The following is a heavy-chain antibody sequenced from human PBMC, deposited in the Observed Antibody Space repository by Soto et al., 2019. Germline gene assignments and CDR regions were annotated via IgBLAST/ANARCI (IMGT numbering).Heavy chain of an antibody. V-gene: IGHV4-61*08. J-gene: IGHJ4*02. CDR1: GGSISSGGYY. D-gene: IGHD1-1*01. Sequence: SETLSLTCTISGGSISSGGYYWSWIRQHPGKGLEWIGYIYYSGSTNCNPSLKSRVTISVDTSKNQFSLKLSSVTAADTAVYYCARRYGYSFDYWGQGTLVTVSS. CDR3: ARRYGYSFDY. CDR2: IYYSGST.